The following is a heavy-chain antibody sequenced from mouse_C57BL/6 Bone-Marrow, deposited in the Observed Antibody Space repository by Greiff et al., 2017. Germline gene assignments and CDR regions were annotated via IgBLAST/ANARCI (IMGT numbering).Heavy chain of an antibody. CDR2: IYPRSGNT. CDR1: GYTFTSYG. Sequence: QVQLQQSGAELARPGASVKLSCKASGYTFTSYGISWVKQRTGQGLEWIGEIYPRSGNTYYNEKFKGKATLTADKSSSTAYMELRSLTSEDSAVYFCARDFYYSRYYYAMDYWGQGTSVTVSS. D-gene: IGHD1-1*01. J-gene: IGHJ4*01. V-gene: IGHV1-81*01. CDR3: ARDFYYSRYYYAMDY.